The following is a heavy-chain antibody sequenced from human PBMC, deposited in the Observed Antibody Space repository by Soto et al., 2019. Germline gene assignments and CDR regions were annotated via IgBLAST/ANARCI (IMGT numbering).Heavy chain of an antibody. CDR1: GFTFSSYG. D-gene: IGHD1-7*01. J-gene: IGHJ6*02. V-gene: IGHV3-33*01. CDR3: ARVRTAPELRLYYGMDV. CDR2: IWYDGTNK. Sequence: QVQLVESGGGVVQPGRSLRLSCAASGFTFSSYGMHWVRQAPGKGLEWVAVIWYDGTNKYYADSVKGRFTISRDNSKNTLYLQMNSLRAEDTAVYYCARVRTAPELRLYYGMDVWCQGTTVTVSS.